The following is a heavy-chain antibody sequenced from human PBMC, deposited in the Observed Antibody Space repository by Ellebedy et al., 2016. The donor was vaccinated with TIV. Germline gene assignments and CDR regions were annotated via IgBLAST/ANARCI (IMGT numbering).Heavy chain of an antibody. V-gene: IGHV3-21*01. CDR2: ISNSGSYI. D-gene: IGHD2-2*03. CDR3: ARVKVGSFDL. J-gene: IGHJ4*02. CDR1: GFTFSSYS. Sequence: PGGSLRLSCAASGFTFSSYSMHWVRQAPGKGLEWVSSISNSGSYISYADSVKGRFTISRDNSKSSLYLQMNSLRAEDTAVYSCARVKVGSFDLWGLGTLVTVSS.